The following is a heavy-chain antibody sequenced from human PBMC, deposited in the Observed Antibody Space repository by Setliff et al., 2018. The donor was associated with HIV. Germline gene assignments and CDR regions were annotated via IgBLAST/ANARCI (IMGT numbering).Heavy chain of an antibody. CDR3: ARVGQQLALDY. Sequence: GASVKVSCKASGGTFTNSAIGWVRQAPGQGLEWMGGIIPIFGTANYAQKFQGRVTITADESTSTAYMELSSLRSEDTAVYYCARVGQQLALDYWGQGTLVTVSS. J-gene: IGHJ4*02. V-gene: IGHV1-69*13. CDR2: IIPIFGTA. D-gene: IGHD6-13*01. CDR1: GGTFTNSA.